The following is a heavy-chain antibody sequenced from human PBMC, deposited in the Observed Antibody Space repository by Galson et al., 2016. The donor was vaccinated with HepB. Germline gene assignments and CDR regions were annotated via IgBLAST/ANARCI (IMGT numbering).Heavy chain of an antibody. CDR2: TYYRSKWST. Sequence: CAISGDSVSSTSATWNWIRQSPSRGLEWLGRTYYRSKWSTDFALFLGSRIAINADTSRNQLTLQLNSVTPEDTAVYYCARVGELPFSSPHFSFDNWGQGIRVTVSS. V-gene: IGHV6-1*01. D-gene: IGHD1-7*01. CDR1: GDSVSSTSAT. J-gene: IGHJ4*02. CDR3: ARVGELPFSSPHFSFDN.